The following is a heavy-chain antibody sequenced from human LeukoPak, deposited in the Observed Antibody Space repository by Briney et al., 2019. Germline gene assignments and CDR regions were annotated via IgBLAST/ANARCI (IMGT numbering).Heavy chain of an antibody. D-gene: IGHD3-10*01. CDR3: ARGRGRKTYWYFDL. CDR1: GGSFSGYY. CDR2: INHSGST. Sequence: PSETLSLTCAVYGGSFSGYYWSWIRQPPGKGLEWIGEINHSGSTNYNPSLKSRVTISVDTSKNQFSLKLSSVTAADTAVYYCARGRGRKTYWYFDLWGRGILVTVSS. J-gene: IGHJ2*01. V-gene: IGHV4-34*01.